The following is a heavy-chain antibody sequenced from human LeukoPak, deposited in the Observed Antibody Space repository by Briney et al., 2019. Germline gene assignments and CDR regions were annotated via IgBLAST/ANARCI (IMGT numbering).Heavy chain of an antibody. CDR1: GFTFSICD. V-gene: IGHV3-13*01. CDR3: ARGDSSGWGLDY. J-gene: IGHJ4*02. D-gene: IGHD6-19*01. Sequence: GGSLRLSCAASGFTFSICDMHWVRQVPGEGLEWVSVIETAGDSYYSDSVKGRFTISRENAKNPLYLQMTSLRAGDTAVYYCARGDSSGWGLDYWGQGILVTASS. CDR2: IETAGDS.